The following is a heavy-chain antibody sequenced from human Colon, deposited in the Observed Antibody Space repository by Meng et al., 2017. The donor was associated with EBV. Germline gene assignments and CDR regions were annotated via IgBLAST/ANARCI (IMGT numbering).Heavy chain of an antibody. V-gene: IGHV4-4*02. J-gene: IGHJ2*01. Sequence: QGQVQGSGPGMGEPLEALSLTWAVSGCFIRSSNWWGLVRQSPGKGLEWIGEIFHSGLTNYNPSLQSRVTISVDKSKNQFSLEVTSVTAADTAIYYCMRDLLVLEKNEVWGRGTLVTVSS. D-gene: IGHD1-1*01. CDR2: IFHSGLT. CDR3: MRDLLVLEKNEV. CDR1: GCFIRSSNW.